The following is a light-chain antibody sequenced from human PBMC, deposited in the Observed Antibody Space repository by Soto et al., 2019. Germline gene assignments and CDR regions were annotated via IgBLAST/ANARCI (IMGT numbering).Light chain of an antibody. Sequence: EIVMTQSPGTLSVSPGAMATLSCRASQSVSSNLAWYQQKPGQAPRVLIFGASRRATGIPDRFSGSGSGTDFTLTISRLEPEDSAVYYCQQYASSPRTFGQGAKVDIK. CDR3: QQYASSPRT. CDR2: GAS. J-gene: IGKJ1*01. V-gene: IGKV3-20*01. CDR1: QSVSSN.